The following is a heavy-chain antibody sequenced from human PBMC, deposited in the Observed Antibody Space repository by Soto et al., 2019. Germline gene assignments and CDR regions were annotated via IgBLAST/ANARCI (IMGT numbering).Heavy chain of an antibody. J-gene: IGHJ4*02. V-gene: IGHV3-23*01. CDR3: ARGIAAAGTDFDC. D-gene: IGHD6-13*01. CDR1: GFTFSSYA. CDR2: ISGSGGST. Sequence: GGSLRLSCAASGFTFSSYAMSWVRQAPGKGLEWVSAISGSGGSTYYADSVKGRFTISRDNSKNTLYLQMNSLRAEDTAVYYWARGIAAAGTDFDCWGQGTLVTVSS.